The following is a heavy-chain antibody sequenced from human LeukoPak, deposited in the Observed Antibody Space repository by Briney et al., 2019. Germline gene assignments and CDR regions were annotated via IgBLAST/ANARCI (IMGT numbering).Heavy chain of an antibody. CDR2: INPNSGGT. D-gene: IGHD3-22*01. CDR3: ARGDSSGYPYYYYGMDV. J-gene: IGHJ6*02. CDR1: GYTFTGYY. Sequence: ASVKVSCKASGYTFTGYYMHWVRQAPGQGLEWMGWINPNSGGTNYAQKFQGRVTMTRDTSISTAYMELSRLSSDDTAVYYCARGDSSGYPYYYYGMDVWGQGTTVTVSS. V-gene: IGHV1-2*02.